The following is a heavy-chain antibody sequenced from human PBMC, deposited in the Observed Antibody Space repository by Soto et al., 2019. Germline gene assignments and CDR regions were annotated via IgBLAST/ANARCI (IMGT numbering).Heavy chain of an antibody. CDR3: ATGNGGYGDAFAI. Sequence: QFHLVESGGGVVQTGRSLRLSCAASGFTFSSYGMHWVLQAPGKVRDWVAVTSYAGSNRYYAYSVKGLFSISRNNSKNTLSLQLNSLSAYDTAVYYCATGNGGYGDAFAIWCQGTMVTVSS. CDR1: GFTFSSYG. CDR2: TSYAGSNR. V-gene: IGHV3-30*03. D-gene: IGHD5-12*01. J-gene: IGHJ3*02.